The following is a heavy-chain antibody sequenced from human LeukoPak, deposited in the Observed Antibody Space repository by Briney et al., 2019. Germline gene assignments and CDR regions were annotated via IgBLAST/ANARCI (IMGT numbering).Heavy chain of an antibody. Sequence: PGGSLRLSCAASGFTFSSYAMHWVRQAPGKGLEWVAVISYDGSNKYYADSVKGRFTISRDNSENTLYLQMNSLRAGDTAVYYCARAKGALPIVGATRPLDYWGQGTLVTVSS. CDR3: ARAKGALPIVGATRPLDY. CDR1: GFTFSSYA. D-gene: IGHD1-26*01. V-gene: IGHV3-30*04. CDR2: ISYDGSNK. J-gene: IGHJ4*02.